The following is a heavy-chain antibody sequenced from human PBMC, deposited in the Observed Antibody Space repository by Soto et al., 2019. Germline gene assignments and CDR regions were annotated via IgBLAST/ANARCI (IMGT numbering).Heavy chain of an antibody. J-gene: IGHJ4*02. V-gene: IGHV3-15*06. CDR3: XXXXXAGRTY. CDR2: ADGGTT. Sequence: EVHLVESGGGLVKPGGSLRLSCSASGFTFTNAWVNWFRQAPGKGLEYVGRADGGTTLYTAPVKGRFTISKDASKNTVXXXXXXXXXXXXXXXXXXXXXXAGRTYWGQGTLVTVSS. CDR1: GFTFTNAW.